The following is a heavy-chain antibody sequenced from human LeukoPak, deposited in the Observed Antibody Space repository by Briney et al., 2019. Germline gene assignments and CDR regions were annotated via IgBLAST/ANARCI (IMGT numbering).Heavy chain of an antibody. J-gene: IGHJ4*02. Sequence: SETLSLTCAVYGGSFSGYYWSWLRQPPGKGLEWIGEINHSGSTNYNPSLKSRVTISVDTSKNQFSLKLSSVTAADTAVYYCARGVLSSEDYSNSFDYWGQGTLVTVSS. D-gene: IGHD4-11*01. CDR2: INHSGST. CDR3: ARGVLSSEDYSNSFDY. CDR1: GGSFSGYY. V-gene: IGHV4-34*01.